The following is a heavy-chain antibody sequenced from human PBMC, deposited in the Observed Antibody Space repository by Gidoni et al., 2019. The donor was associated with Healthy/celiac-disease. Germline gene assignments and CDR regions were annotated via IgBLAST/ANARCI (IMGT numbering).Heavy chain of an antibody. CDR2: IYYSGST. V-gene: IGHV4-39*07. J-gene: IGHJ4*02. CDR1: GGSISSSSYY. Sequence: QLQMQEAGPGLGKPSETRARTGTVSGGSISSSSYYWGWIRQPPGKGLEWIGSIYYSGSTYYNPSLKSRVTISVDTSKNQFSLKLSSVTAADTAVYYCASIHREYYFDYWGQGTLVTVSS. CDR3: ASIHREYYFDY.